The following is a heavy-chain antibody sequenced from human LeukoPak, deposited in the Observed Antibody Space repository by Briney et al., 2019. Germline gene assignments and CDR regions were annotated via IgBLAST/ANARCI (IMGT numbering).Heavy chain of an antibody. D-gene: IGHD3-10*01. V-gene: IGHV4-38-2*02. CDR3: ARDGDAGDYFDY. CDR1: GDSISSGFY. Sequence: PSETLSLTCTVSGDSISSGFYWGWIRQPPGKGLEWIGTIYHSGSTYYSPSLKSRVAISVDTSKNQFSLKLSSVTAADTAVYYCARDGDAGDYFDYWGQGTLVTVSS. J-gene: IGHJ4*02. CDR2: IYHSGST.